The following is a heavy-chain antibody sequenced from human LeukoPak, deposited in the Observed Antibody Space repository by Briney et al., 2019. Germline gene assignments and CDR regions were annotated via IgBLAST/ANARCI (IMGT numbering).Heavy chain of an antibody. J-gene: IGHJ4*02. Sequence: MPSETLSLTCTVSGGSISSSSYYWGWIRQPPGKGLEWIGSIYYSGTTYYNPSLKSRVTISVDTSKNQFSLTLTSLTAADTAVYYCARPKVGATRGFDYWGQGTLVTVSS. V-gene: IGHV4-39*01. CDR2: IYYSGTT. D-gene: IGHD1-26*01. CDR3: ARPKVGATRGFDY. CDR1: GGSISSSSYY.